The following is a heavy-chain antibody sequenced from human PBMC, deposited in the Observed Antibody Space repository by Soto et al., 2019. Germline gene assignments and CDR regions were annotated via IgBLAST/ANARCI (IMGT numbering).Heavy chain of an antibody. CDR1: GFTFDTFW. Sequence: EVQLVESGGGLVQPGGSLRLSCAASGFTFDTFWMTWVRQAPGKGLEWVAIIKQDGSDKRYGDSVKGRFTISRDNTKNSLFLQLNSLRAEDTAMYFCAGGTGWVFNFWGQGTQVAVSS. D-gene: IGHD6-19*01. CDR2: IKQDGSDK. V-gene: IGHV3-7*03. J-gene: IGHJ4*02. CDR3: AGGTGWVFNF.